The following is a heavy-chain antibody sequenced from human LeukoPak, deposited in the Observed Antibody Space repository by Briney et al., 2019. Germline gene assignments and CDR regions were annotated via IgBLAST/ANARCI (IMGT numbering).Heavy chain of an antibody. V-gene: IGHV1-8*01. CDR3: ARGGIAVVLYSGSYYPYYYYYYMDV. Sequence: ASVKVSCKASGYTFTSYDINWVRQATGQGLEWMGWMNPNSGNTGYAQKFQGRVTMTRNTSISTAYMELSSLRSEDTAVYYCARGGIAVVLYSGSYYPYYYYYYMDVWGKGTTVTVSS. D-gene: IGHD1-26*01. CDR2: MNPNSGNT. CDR1: GYTFTSYD. J-gene: IGHJ6*03.